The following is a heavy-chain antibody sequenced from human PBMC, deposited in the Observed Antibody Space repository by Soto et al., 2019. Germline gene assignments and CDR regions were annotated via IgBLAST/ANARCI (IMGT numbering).Heavy chain of an antibody. V-gene: IGHV4-31*03. D-gene: IGHD1-26*01. J-gene: IGHJ6*02. CDR2: IYYSGTT. CDR3: ARDHKWDGMDV. CDR1: GGSFSSDSFI. Sequence: SETLSLTCSVSGGSFSSDSFIWSWVRQFPGKGLEWIGYIYYSGTTYYNPSLRSRVIMSVDTSKNQFSLKLSSVTAADTDVYYCARDHKWDGMDVWGQGTTVTVS.